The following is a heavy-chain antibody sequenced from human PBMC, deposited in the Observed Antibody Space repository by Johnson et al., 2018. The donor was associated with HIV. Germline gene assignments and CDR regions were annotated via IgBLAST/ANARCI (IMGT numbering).Heavy chain of an antibody. CDR3: AKDLGDAVGTTHDAFDI. V-gene: IGHV3-30*18. CDR1: AFTFSSYG. CDR2: ISFDGNNK. D-gene: IGHD1-26*01. Sequence: QVQLVESGGGVVQPGRSLRLSCAASAFTFSSYGMHWVRQAPGKGLEWVAVISFDGNNKYYTDSVKGRFTISRDNSRNTLYLQLNSLRAEDTAVYYCAKDLGDAVGTTHDAFDIWGQGTMVTVSS. J-gene: IGHJ3*02.